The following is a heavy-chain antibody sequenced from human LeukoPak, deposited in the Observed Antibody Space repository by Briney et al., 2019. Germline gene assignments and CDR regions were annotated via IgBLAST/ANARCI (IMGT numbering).Heavy chain of an antibody. J-gene: IGHJ4*02. D-gene: IGHD3-10*01. V-gene: IGHV3-23*01. CDR1: GFTFSSYA. CDR2: ISGSGGST. CDR3: AKEPPYYYGSGSSHFDY. Sequence: PGGSLRLSCAASGFTFSSYAMSWVRQAPGKGLEWVSAISGSGGSTYYADSVKGRFTISRDNSKNTLYLQMNSLRAEDTAVYYCAKEPPYYYGSGSSHFDYWGQGTLATVSS.